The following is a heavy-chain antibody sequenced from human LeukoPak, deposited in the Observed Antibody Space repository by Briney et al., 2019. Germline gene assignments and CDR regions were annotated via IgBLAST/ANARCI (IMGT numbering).Heavy chain of an antibody. Sequence: GSLRLSCAASGFTFSSYAMSWVRQAPGKGLEWVSAISGSGGSTYYADSVKGRFTISRDNSKNTLYLQMNSLRAEDTAVYYCAKGGGYYDSSGYFNWGQGTLVTVSS. D-gene: IGHD3-22*01. V-gene: IGHV3-23*01. CDR2: ISGSGGST. CDR3: AKGGGYYDSSGYFN. J-gene: IGHJ4*02. CDR1: GFTFSSYA.